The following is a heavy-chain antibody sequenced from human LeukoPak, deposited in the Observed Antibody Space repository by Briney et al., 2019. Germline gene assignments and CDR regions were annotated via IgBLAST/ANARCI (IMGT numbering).Heavy chain of an antibody. J-gene: IGHJ6*03. CDR3: ARDGSNPRGYYYYYMDV. D-gene: IGHD2-15*01. Sequence: GGTLRLSCAASGFTFSSYSMNWVRQAPGKGLEWVSSISSSSSYIYYADSVKGRFTISRDNAKNSLYLQTNSLRAEDTAVYYCARDGSNPRGYYYYYMDVWGKGTTVTVSS. CDR2: ISSSSSYI. V-gene: IGHV3-21*01. CDR1: GFTFSSYS.